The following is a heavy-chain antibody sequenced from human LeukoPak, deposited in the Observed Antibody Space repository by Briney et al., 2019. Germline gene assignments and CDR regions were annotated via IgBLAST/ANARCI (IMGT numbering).Heavy chain of an antibody. CDR3: AGIWFGELLCNWFDP. CDR1: GGSFSGDF. J-gene: IGHJ5*02. D-gene: IGHD3-10*01. Sequence: SETLSLTCAVYGGSFSGDFWSWLRQSPGKGLEWIGEIKHDGSTTYNPSLESRVTMSLDTSTNQISLEMTSVTAADTAVYYCAGIWFGELLCNWFDPWGQGTLVTVSS. V-gene: IGHV4-34*01. CDR2: IKHDGST.